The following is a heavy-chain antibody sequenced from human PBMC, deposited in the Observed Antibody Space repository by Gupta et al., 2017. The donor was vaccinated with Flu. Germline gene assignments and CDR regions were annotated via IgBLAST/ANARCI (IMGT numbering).Heavy chain of an antibody. Sequence: EVQLVESGGGLVQPGGSLRPSCAAPGFSFSSQWMHWVRQAPGKGLVWVSRSNSDGSSTSYADSVKGRFTISRDNAKNTLYLQMNSLRAEDMAVYYCARLNTETYHVALDIWGQGTMVIVS. J-gene: IGHJ3*02. CDR3: ARLNTETYHVALDI. D-gene: IGHD2-2*01. V-gene: IGHV3-74*01. CDR2: SNSDGSST. CDR1: GFSFSSQW.